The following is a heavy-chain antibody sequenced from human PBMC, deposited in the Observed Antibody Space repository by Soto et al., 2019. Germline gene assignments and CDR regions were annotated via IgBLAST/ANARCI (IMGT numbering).Heavy chain of an antibody. J-gene: IGHJ6*02. Sequence: GASVKVSCKASGYTFTSYAMHWVRQAPGQRLEWMGWINAINGKANYAQKFQGRVTITADKSTSTAYMELSSLRSEDTAVYYCAGSYYDILTGSYYYGMDVWGQGTTVTVSS. CDR3: AGSYYDILTGSYYYGMDV. V-gene: IGHV1-3*01. CDR1: GYTFTSYA. D-gene: IGHD3-9*01. CDR2: INAINGKA.